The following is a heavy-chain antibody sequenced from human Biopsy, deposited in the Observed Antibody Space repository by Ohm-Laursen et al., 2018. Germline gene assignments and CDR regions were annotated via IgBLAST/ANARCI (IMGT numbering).Heavy chain of an antibody. CDR2: INAKTGDT. J-gene: IGHJ5*02. V-gene: IGHV1-2*02. Sequence: SVKVSCKASGYTFTGYHVHWVRQAPGQGLEWMGWINAKTGDTNYAQKFQGRVTMTRDTSISKAYVDLSSLRSDDTAVYYCTRGGYYYDSLAYYYWFDPWGQGTLVTVSS. D-gene: IGHD3-22*01. CDR1: GYTFTGYH. CDR3: TRGGYYYDSLAYYYWFDP.